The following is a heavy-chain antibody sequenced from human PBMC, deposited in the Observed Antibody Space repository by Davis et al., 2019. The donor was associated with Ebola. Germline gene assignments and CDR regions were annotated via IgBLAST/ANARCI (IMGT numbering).Heavy chain of an antibody. V-gene: IGHV3-48*01. CDR3: ARETPISSRSDW. J-gene: IGHJ4*02. D-gene: IGHD2-2*01. Sequence: PGGSLRLSCTASGFAFSNYNMNWVRQAPGKGLEWASSITTIGWSTYYADSVKGRFIISRDNAKNSLFLQMHSLRGDDTAVYFCARETPISSRSDWWGQGTLVTVSS. CDR2: ITTIGWST. CDR1: GFAFSNYN.